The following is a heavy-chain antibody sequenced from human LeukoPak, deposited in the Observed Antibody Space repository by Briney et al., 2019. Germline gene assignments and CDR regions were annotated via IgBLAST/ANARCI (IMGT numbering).Heavy chain of an antibody. D-gene: IGHD3-22*01. J-gene: IGHJ4*02. CDR2: IIPIFGTA. Sequence: SVKVSCKASGGTFSSYAISWVRQAPGQGLEWMGGIIPIFGTANYAQKFQGRVTITADESTSTAYMELSSLRSEDTAVYYCARGGTYYYDSSGYNDYWGQGTLVTVSS. CDR3: ARGGTYYYDSSGYNDY. CDR1: GGTFSSYA. V-gene: IGHV1-69*01.